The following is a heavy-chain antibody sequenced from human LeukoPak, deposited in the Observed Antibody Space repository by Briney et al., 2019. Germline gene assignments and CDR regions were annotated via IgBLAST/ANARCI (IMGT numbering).Heavy chain of an antibody. CDR2: IYSSGSA. Sequence: PSETLSLSCTVSGGSITTYYWSWIRQPPGKGLEWIGFIYSSGSANYNPSLMSRVTMSVDTSKNQFSLKLSSVTAADTAVYHCARTRTYADYADFWGQGTLVTVSS. CDR1: GGSITTYY. J-gene: IGHJ4*02. D-gene: IGHD4-17*01. V-gene: IGHV4-59*01. CDR3: ARTRTYADYADF.